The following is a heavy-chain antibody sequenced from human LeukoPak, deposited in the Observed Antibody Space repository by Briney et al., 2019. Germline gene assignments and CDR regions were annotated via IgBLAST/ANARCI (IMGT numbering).Heavy chain of an antibody. D-gene: IGHD3-3*01. CDR1: GGSFSGYY. J-gene: IGHJ3*02. CDR2: INHSGST. V-gene: IGHV4-34*01. CDR3: AKLLTIFGVVIDAFDI. Sequence: SETLSLTCAVYGGSFSGYYWSWIRQPPGKGLEWIGEINHSGSTNYNPSLKSRVTISVDTSKNQFSLKLSSVTAADTAVYYCAKLLTIFGVVIDAFDIWGQGTMVTVSS.